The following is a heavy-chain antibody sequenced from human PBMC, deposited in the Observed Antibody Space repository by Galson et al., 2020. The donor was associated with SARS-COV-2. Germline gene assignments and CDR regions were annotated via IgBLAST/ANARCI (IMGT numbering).Heavy chain of an antibody. D-gene: IGHD5-12*01. J-gene: IGHJ4*02. Sequence: ASVKVSCKTSGYTFTAYYIHWVRQAPGQGLEWMGWINPNTGGTNYAQKFQGWVTMTWDTSISTAYMALSRLKSDDTAVYYCARETEMATFNYFDYWGQGTLVTVSS. CDR3: ARETEMATFNYFDY. CDR1: GYTFTAYY. CDR2: INPNTGGT. V-gene: IGHV1-2*04.